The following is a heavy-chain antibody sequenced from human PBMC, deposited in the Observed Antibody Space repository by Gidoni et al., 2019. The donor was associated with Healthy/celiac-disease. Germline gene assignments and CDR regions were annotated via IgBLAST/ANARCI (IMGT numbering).Heavy chain of an antibody. J-gene: IGHJ3*02. CDR3: AGGRGIPGVASPESAFDI. Sequence: QVQLQESGPGLVKPSQTLSLTCTVSGGSISSGDYYWSWIRQPPGKGLEWIGYIYYSGSTYYNPSLKSRVTISVDTSKNQFSLKLSSVTAADTAVYYCAGGRGIPGVASPESAFDIWGQGTMVTVSS. D-gene: IGHD3-16*01. CDR2: IYYSGST. V-gene: IGHV4-30-4*01. CDR1: GGSISSGDYY.